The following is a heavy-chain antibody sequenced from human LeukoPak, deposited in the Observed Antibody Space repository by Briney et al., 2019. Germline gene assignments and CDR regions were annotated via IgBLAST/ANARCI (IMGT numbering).Heavy chain of an antibody. V-gene: IGHV3-7*01. Sequence: PGGSLRLSCAASGFTFSRFWMSWVRQAPGKGLEWVANIKQDGSEKYYVDSVKGRFTISRDNAKNSPYLQMNSLRAEDTAVYYCARDLISGSGNNWGQGTLVTVSS. CDR2: IKQDGSEK. J-gene: IGHJ4*02. CDR1: GFTFSRFW. CDR3: ARDLISGSGNN. D-gene: IGHD3-10*01.